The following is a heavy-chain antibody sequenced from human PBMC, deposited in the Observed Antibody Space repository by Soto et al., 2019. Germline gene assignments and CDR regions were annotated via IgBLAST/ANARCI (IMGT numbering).Heavy chain of an antibody. CDR1: GFTLSDNS. J-gene: IGHJ6*02. CDR2: ISSASNGYT. CDR3: ARGATVNPRRVFYGMDV. V-gene: IGHV3-11*06. Sequence: PGGSLRLSCAASGFTLSDNSMTWIRQGPGKGLEWVSSISSASNGYTNYADSVKGRSTISRDNAKNLMYLQMNSLRAEDTAVYYCARGATVNPRRVFYGMDVWGRANKVTVSS. D-gene: IGHD4-17*01.